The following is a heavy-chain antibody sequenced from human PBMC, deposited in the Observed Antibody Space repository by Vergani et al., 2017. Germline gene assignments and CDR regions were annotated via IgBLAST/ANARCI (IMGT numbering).Heavy chain of an antibody. CDR3: ARDGAAAGTR. D-gene: IGHD6-13*01. J-gene: IGHJ4*02. CDR2: MNPISGNT. Sequence: QVQLVQSGAEVKKPGASVKVSCKASGYTFTSDDINWVRQATGQGLEWMGWMNPISGNTGYAQNLQGRLTITRDTSVNTAYMELSSLTSEDMAVYYCARDGAAAGTRWGQGTLVTVSS. CDR1: GYTFTSDD. V-gene: IGHV1-8*03.